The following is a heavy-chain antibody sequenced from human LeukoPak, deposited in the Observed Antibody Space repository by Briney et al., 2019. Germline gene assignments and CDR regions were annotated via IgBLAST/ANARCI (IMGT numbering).Heavy chain of an antibody. V-gene: IGHV3-74*01. CDR3: AKEIAAALY. J-gene: IGHJ4*02. D-gene: IGHD6-13*01. Sequence: GGSLRLSCAASGFTFSNYWMHWVRQDPGKGLVWVSYINPDGSNTNYADSVKGRFTISRDNTKNTLYLQMNSLRAEDTAVYYCAKEIAAALYWGQGTLVTVSS. CDR1: GFTFSNYW. CDR2: INPDGSNT.